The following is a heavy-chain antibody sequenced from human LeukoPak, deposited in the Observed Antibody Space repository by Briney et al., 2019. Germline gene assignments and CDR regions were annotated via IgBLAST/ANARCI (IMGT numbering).Heavy chain of an antibody. J-gene: IGHJ6*02. CDR3: AKSRGSDEYYYXXXGMDV. CDR1: GFTFSSYG. CDR2: ISYDGSNK. V-gene: IGHV3-30*18. Sequence: GGSLRLSCAASGFTFSSYGMHWVRQAPGKGLEWVAVISYDGSNKYYADSVKGRFTISRDNSKNTLYLQMNSLRAEDTAVYYCAKSRGSDEYYYXXXGMDVWGQGTTVTVSS.